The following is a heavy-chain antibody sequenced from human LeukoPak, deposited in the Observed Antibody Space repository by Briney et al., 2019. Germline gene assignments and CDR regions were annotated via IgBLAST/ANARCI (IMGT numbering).Heavy chain of an antibody. D-gene: IGHD2-21*02. J-gene: IGHJ3*02. CDR2: INPNSGGT. CDR1: GYTFTGYY. CDR3: ARGGATYCGGDCYYSAGAFDI. Sequence: GASVKVSCKASGYTFTGYYMHWVRQAPGQGLEWMGWINPNSGGTNYAQKFQGRVTMTRDTSISTAYMELSRLRSDDTAVYYCARGGATYCGGDCYYSAGAFDIWGQGTMVTVSS. V-gene: IGHV1-2*02.